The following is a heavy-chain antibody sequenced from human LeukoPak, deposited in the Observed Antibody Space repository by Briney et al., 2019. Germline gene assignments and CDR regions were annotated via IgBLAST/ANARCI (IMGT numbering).Heavy chain of an antibody. CDR1: GGSFSGFY. J-gene: IGHJ4*02. CDR3: ARGRARLAVPTCYFDY. D-gene: IGHD5-12*01. Sequence: PSETLSLTCAVYGGSFSGFYWSWIRQPPGEGLEWIGEINHSGSTNYKPSLKSRVTISVDTSKNQFSLRLGSGTAADTAVYYWARGRARLAVPTCYFDYWGQGTLVTVSS. CDR2: INHSGST. V-gene: IGHV4-34*01.